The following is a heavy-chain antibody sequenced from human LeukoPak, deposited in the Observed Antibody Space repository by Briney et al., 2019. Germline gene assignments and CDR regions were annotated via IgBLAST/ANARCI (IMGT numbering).Heavy chain of an antibody. Sequence: ARSLGLLCAASGFTIRSNAMRGVRRAHPNELKKGSDMKGGGGSTYYADSVKVRFTISRDNSKNTLYVQMNSLRADDTAVYYCAKVGQGIAVASTWYDYWGQGTLVTVVS. J-gene: IGHJ4*02. CDR3: AKVGQGIAVASTWYDY. CDR2: MKGGGGST. D-gene: IGHD6-19*01. CDR1: GFTIRSNA. V-gene: IGHV3-23*01.